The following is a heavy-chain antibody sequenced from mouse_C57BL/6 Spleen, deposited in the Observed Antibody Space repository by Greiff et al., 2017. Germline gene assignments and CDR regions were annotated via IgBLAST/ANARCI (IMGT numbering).Heavy chain of an antibody. V-gene: IGHV1-82*01. D-gene: IGHD2-4*01. CDR2: IYPGDGDT. Sequence: QVQLQQSGPELVKPGASVKLSCKASGYAFSSSWMYWVQQTPGKGLEWIGRIYPGDGDTYYTGKFKGKATLTADKSSSTAYVQLSSLTSEDSAVYFCAGYEYDGWYFDVWGTGTTVTVSS. CDR3: AGYEYDGWYFDV. J-gene: IGHJ1*03. CDR1: GYAFSSSW.